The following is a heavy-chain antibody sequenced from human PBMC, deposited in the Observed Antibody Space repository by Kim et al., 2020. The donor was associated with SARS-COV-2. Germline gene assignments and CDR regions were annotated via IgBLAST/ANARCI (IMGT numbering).Heavy chain of an antibody. CDR2: IYPGDSDT. CDR1: GYSFTSYW. V-gene: IGHV5-51*01. J-gene: IGHJ4*02. Sequence: GESLKISCKGSGYSFTSYWIGWVRQMPGKGLEWMGIIYPGDSDTRYSPSFQGQVTISADKSISTAYLQWSSLKASDTAMYYCARALGSSWYRKFTNFDYWGQGTLVTVSS. CDR3: ARALGSSWYRKFTNFDY. D-gene: IGHD6-13*01.